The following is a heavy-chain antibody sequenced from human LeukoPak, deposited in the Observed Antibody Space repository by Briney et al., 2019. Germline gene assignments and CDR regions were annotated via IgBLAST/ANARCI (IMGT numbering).Heavy chain of an antibody. J-gene: IGHJ4*02. CDR1: GCTFTSSY. V-gene: IGHV1-46*01. D-gene: IGHD3-10*01. CDR3: ARGRDYGSHFDF. CDR2: INPSGGST. Sequence: ASVKVSCKASGCTFTSSYMYWVRQAPGQGLECMGIINPSGGSTSYAQNFHGRLTMTRDTSTSTVYMELSSLRSEDTAMYYCARGRDYGSHFDFWGQGTLVTVSS.